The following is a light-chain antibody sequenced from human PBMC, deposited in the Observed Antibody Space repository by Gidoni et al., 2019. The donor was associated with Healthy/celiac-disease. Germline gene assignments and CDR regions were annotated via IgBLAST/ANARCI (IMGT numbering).Light chain of an antibody. V-gene: IGKV1-8*01. CDR3: QQYYSYPLA. CDR2: AAS. CDR1: QCISSY. J-gene: IGKJ1*01. Sequence: ALRVTLSPSSFSASTGDRVTITCRASQCISSYLAWYQQKPGKAPKLLIYAASTLQSGVPSRFSGSGSGTDFTLTISCLQSEDFATYYCQQYYSYPLAFGQGTKVEIK.